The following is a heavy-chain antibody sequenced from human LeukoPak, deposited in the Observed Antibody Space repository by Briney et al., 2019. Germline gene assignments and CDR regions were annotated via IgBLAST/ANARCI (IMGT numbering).Heavy chain of an antibody. CDR1: GFTFSSYD. CDR3: ARGYYYGSGSYWGFDY. D-gene: IGHD3-10*01. CDR2: IGTAGDT. Sequence: GGSLRLSCAASGFTFSSYDMHWVRQATGKGLEWVSAIGTAGDTHYPGSVKGRFTISRENAKNSLYLQMSSLRAGDTAVYYCARGYYYGSGSYWGFDYWGQGARVTVSS. J-gene: IGHJ4*02. V-gene: IGHV3-13*04.